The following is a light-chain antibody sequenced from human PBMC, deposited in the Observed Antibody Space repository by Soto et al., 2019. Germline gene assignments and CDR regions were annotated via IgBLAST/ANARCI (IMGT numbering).Light chain of an antibody. CDR3: QQRGNWPLT. Sequence: ETVLTQSPATLSLSPGERATLSCRASQNIRDYLIWYQQKPGQAPRLLIYDASSSATGVPARFSGSGFGTDFSLTINNLEPEDFAVYYWQQRGNWPLTFGGGTKVEI. J-gene: IGKJ4*01. CDR1: QNIRDY. CDR2: DAS. V-gene: IGKV3-11*01.